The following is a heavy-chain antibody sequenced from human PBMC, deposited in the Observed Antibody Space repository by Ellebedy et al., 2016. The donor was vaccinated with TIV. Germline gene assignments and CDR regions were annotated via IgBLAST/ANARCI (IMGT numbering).Heavy chain of an antibody. Sequence: GGSLRLSXAASGFTFSSYGMHWVRQAPGKGLEWVAVISYDGSNKYYADSVKGRFTISRDNSKNTLYLQMNSLRAEDTAVYYCARDLNYYMDVWGKGTTVTVSS. J-gene: IGHJ6*03. CDR2: ISYDGSNK. CDR1: GFTFSSYG. CDR3: ARDLNYYMDV. V-gene: IGHV3-30*03.